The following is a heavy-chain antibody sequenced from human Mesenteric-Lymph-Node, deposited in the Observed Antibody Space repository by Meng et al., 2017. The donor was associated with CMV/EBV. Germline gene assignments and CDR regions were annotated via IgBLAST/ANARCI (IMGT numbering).Heavy chain of an antibody. V-gene: IGHV1-69*10. CDR3: ARGKVTTVTAGAYYNMDV. CDR2: IIPILATA. J-gene: IGHJ6*02. CDR1: GGTFSSYG. D-gene: IGHD4-11*01. Sequence: SVKVSCKASGGTFSSYGISWVRQAPGQGLEWMGGIIPILATANYAQKFQARVTIIADTSTSTAYMELSSLRSEDTAVYYCARGKVTTVTAGAYYNMDVWGQGTTVTVSS.